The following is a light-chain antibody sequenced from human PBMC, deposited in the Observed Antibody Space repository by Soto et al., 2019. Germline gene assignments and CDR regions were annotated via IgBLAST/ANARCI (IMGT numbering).Light chain of an antibody. V-gene: IGKV1-39*01. Sequence: DIQITHSPSSLYASVLYIVTITCRASQSIYNSLHWYQQKPGKAPKLLIYAASSLQSGVPSRFSGSGSGTDFTLTVSSLQPEDLATYYCQQSHKTPFTFGPGTKVDI. J-gene: IGKJ3*01. CDR3: QQSHKTPFT. CDR2: AAS. CDR1: QSIYNS.